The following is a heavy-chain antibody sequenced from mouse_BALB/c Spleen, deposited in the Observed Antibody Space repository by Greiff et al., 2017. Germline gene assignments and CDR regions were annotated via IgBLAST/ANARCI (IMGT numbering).Heavy chain of an antibody. V-gene: IGHV1-7*01. J-gene: IGHJ1*01. CDR3: ARSKYCDYEGFDD. D-gene: IGHD2-13*01. Sequence: VQVVESGADLVKPGASVKLSCKASGYTFTSYWMYWVNQRPGQGLEWIGYINPSTGYTEYNQKFKDKATLTADKSSSTAYMQLSSLTSEDSAVYYCARSKYCDYEGFDDWGAGTTVTVSS. CDR1: GYTFTSYW. CDR2: INPSTGYT.